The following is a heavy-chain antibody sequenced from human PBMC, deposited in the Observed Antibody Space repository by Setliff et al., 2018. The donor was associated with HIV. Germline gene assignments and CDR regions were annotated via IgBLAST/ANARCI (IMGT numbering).Heavy chain of an antibody. CDR3: ARDPSSWFYFDY. CDR1: PYTLINYG. CDR2: IGSYSGYT. J-gene: IGHJ4*02. D-gene: IGHD6-13*01. V-gene: IGHV1-18*01. Sequence: ASVKVSCKASPYTLINYGVSWVRQAPGQGLEWMGWIGSYSGYTIYAQKFQDRLTMTTDTSTRTAYMELRSLRSDDTAVYYCARDPSSWFYFDYWGQGTLVTVSS.